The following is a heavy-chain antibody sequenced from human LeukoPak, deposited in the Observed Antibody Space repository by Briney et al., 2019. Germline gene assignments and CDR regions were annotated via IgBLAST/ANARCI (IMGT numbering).Heavy chain of an antibody. CDR1: GGSISSYY. D-gene: IGHD4-17*01. Sequence: SETLSLTCTVSGGSISSYYWSWIRQPAGKGLEWIWRIYTSGSTNYNPSLKSRVTMSVDTSKNQFSLKLSSVTAADTAVYYCAREPISYYGDYDAFDIWGQGTMVTVSS. J-gene: IGHJ3*02. V-gene: IGHV4-4*07. CDR2: IYTSGST. CDR3: AREPISYYGDYDAFDI.